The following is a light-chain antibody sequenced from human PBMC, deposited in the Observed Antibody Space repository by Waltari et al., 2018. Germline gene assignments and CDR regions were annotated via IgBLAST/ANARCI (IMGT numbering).Light chain of an antibody. V-gene: IGLV1-40*01. CDR2: GNN. Sequence: QTVLTQPPSVSGAPGQRATISCTGSSSNIGAGFDVHWYQQLPGTAPKLLIFGNNNRPSGVPDRFSGSKSGTSASLAITWLQAEDEADYYCQSYDSSLFVVFGGGTKLTVL. J-gene: IGLJ2*01. CDR1: SSNIGAGFD. CDR3: QSYDSSLFVV.